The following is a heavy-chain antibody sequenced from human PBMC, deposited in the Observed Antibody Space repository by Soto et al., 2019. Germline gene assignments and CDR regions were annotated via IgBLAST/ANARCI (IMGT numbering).Heavy chain of an antibody. J-gene: IGHJ4*02. CDR3: ARDSYDYGGNSGYFDY. Sequence: GGSLRLSCAASGFTVTSNYMNWVRQAPGKGLEWVSVIYSDGSTYYADSVKGRFTISRDNSKNTLYLQMNSLRAEDTAVYYCARDSYDYGGNSGYFDYWGQGTLVTVSS. V-gene: IGHV3-53*05. D-gene: IGHD4-17*01. CDR1: GFTVTSNY. CDR2: IYSDGST.